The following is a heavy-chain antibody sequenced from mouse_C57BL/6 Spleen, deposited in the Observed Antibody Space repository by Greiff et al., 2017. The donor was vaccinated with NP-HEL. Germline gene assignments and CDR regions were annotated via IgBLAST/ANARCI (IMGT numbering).Heavy chain of an antibody. CDR1: GYTFTDYN. CDR2: INPNNGGT. D-gene: IGHD3-2*02. Sequence: EVQLQQSGPELVKPGASVKIPCKASGYTFTDYNMDWVKQSHGKSLEWIGDINPNNGGTIYNQKFKGKATLTVDKSSSTAYMELRSLTSEDTAVYYCARFDSSGYFWFAYWGQGTLVTVSA. J-gene: IGHJ3*01. V-gene: IGHV1-18*01. CDR3: ARFDSSGYFWFAY.